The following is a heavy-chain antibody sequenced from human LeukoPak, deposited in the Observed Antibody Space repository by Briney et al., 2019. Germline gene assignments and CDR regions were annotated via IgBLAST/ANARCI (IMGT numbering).Heavy chain of an antibody. Sequence: SETLSLTCTVSGGSISTYNWNWIRQPPGKGLEWIGYVYYSGSTNYNPSLNSRVTISVDTSKNQFSLKLSSVTAADTAVYYCARDYDILTGYGMDVWGQGTTVTVSS. CDR3: ARDYDILTGYGMDV. CDR2: VYYSGST. D-gene: IGHD3-9*01. CDR1: GGSISTYN. V-gene: IGHV4-59*01. J-gene: IGHJ6*02.